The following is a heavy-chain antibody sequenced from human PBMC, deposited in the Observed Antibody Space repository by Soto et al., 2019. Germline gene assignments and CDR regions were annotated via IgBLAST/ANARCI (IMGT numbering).Heavy chain of an antibody. CDR2: IYSGGST. Sequence: GGSLRLSCAASGFTVSINYMSWVRRAPGKGLEWVSVIYSGGSTYYADSVKGRFTISRHNSKNTLYLQMNSLRAEDTAVYYCARHYGDYRGNFDYWGQGTLVTVSS. CDR1: GFTVSINY. V-gene: IGHV3-53*04. D-gene: IGHD4-17*01. CDR3: ARHYGDYRGNFDY. J-gene: IGHJ4*02.